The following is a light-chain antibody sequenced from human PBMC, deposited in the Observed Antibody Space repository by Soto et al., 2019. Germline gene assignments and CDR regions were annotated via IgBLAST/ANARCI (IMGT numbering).Light chain of an antibody. CDR2: GAS. V-gene: IGKV3-15*01. J-gene: IGKJ2*01. CDR1: QNLSRN. CDR3: QQYDRWPHT. Sequence: EIVMTQSPATLSVSSGERATLSCRASQNLSRNLASYQQRTGQAPRLLIHGASTRATGVPARFSGSGSGTNFTLTISSLDSEDFAVYYCQQYDRWPHTFGQGTKLQIK.